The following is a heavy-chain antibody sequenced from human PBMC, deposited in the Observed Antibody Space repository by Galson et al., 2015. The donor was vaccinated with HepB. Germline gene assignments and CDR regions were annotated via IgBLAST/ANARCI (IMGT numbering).Heavy chain of an antibody. CDR1: GYTFTSYA. CDR3: ARVPVYQLLLGFQH. D-gene: IGHD2-2*01. J-gene: IGHJ1*01. Sequence: SVKVSCKASGYTFTSYAMNWVRQAPGQGLEWMGWINTNTGNPTYAQGFTGRFVFSLDTSVSTAYLQISSLKAEDTAVYYCARVPVYQLLLGFQHWGQGTLVTVSS. V-gene: IGHV7-4-1*02. CDR2: INTNTGNP.